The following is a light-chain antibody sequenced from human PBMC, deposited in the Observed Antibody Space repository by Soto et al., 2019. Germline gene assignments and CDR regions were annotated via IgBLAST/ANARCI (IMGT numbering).Light chain of an antibody. V-gene: IGLV2-14*01. CDR1: SGDIGSYNR. J-gene: IGLJ1*01. CDR3: QSYDNSLSGYV. Sequence: QSVLTQPASVSGSPGQSITISCTGTSGDIGSYNRVSWYQQHPGKAPKLIIYEVTDRPSGVSNRFSGSKSGNTASLTISGLQAEDEAEYYCQSYDNSLSGYVFGTGTKLTVL. CDR2: EVT.